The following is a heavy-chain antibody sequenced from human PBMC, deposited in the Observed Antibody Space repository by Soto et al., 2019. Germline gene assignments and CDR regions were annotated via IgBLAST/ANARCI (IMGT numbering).Heavy chain of an antibody. Sequence: SETLSLTCTVSGGSISSGGYYWSWIRQHPGKGLEWIGYIYYSGSTYYNPSLKSRVTISVDTSKNQFSLKLSSVTAVDTAVYYCARDYGDYGISFDIWGQGTMVTVSS. J-gene: IGHJ3*02. CDR1: GGSISSGGYY. CDR2: IYYSGST. CDR3: ARDYGDYGISFDI. D-gene: IGHD4-17*01. V-gene: IGHV4-31*03.